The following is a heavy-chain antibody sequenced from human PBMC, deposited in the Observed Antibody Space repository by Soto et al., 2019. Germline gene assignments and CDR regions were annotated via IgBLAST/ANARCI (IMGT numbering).Heavy chain of an antibody. CDR1: GFTFDDYG. D-gene: IGHD4-17*01. CDR2: INWNGGST. V-gene: IGHV3-20*01. CDR3: ARSPDYGDYVSGDY. J-gene: IGHJ4*02. Sequence: EVQLVESGGGVVRPGGSLRLSCAASGFTFDDYGMSWVRQATGKGLEWVYGINWNGGSTGCADSVKGRFNISRDNAENSLYLQMNSLRAEDTALYHCARSPDYGDYVSGDYWGQGTLVTVSS.